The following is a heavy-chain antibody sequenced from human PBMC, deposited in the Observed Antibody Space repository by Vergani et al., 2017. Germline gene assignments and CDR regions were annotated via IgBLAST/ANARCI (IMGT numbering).Heavy chain of an antibody. D-gene: IGHD2-2*01. CDR1: GYTFTSYG. CDR2: ISAYNGNT. Sequence: QVQLVQSGAEVKKPGASVKVSCKASGYTFTSYGISWVRQAPGQGLEWMGWISAYNGNTNYAQKLQGRVTITADKSTSTAYMELSSLRSEDTAVYYCASLLGYCSSTSCLRFDPWGQGTLVTVSS. CDR3: ASLLGYCSSTSCLRFDP. V-gene: IGHV1-18*01. J-gene: IGHJ5*02.